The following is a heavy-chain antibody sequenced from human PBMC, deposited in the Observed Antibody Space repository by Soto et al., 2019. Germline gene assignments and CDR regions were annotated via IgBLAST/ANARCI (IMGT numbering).Heavy chain of an antibody. Sequence: LRLSFAASGFTFSSYAMSWVRQAPGKGLEWVSAISGSGGSTYYADSVKGRFTISRDNSKNTLYLQMDSLRAEDTAVYYCAKDLERAYYYDSSGYYDYWGQGTLVTVSS. V-gene: IGHV3-23*01. J-gene: IGHJ4*02. CDR3: AKDLERAYYYDSSGYYDY. CDR2: ISGSGGST. D-gene: IGHD3-22*01. CDR1: GFTFSSYA.